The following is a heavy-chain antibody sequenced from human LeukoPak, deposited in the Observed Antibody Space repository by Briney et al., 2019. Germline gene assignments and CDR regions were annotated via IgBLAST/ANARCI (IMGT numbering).Heavy chain of an antibody. Sequence: PSETLSLTCTVSGGFISGSGHYWTWTRQHPGEGLEWLGFIHPGGSIYYNPSLSGRLIISADTSKNHMSLKLSSVTAADTAVYYCSTGGDTATGGDSWGQRTLVTVSS. V-gene: IGHV4-31*03. D-gene: IGHD5-18*01. CDR3: STGGDTATGGDS. CDR1: GGFISGSGHY. J-gene: IGHJ4*02. CDR2: IHPGGSI.